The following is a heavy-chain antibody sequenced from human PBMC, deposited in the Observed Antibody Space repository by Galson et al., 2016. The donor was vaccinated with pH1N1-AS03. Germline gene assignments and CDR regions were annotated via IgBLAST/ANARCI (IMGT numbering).Heavy chain of an antibody. J-gene: IGHJ4*02. V-gene: IGHV3-23*01. Sequence: SLRLSCAASGFTFSSYAMSWVRQAPGKGLEWVASIIGAGGVPYYAGSVNGRFAVSRDTSENTVYLQLDRLRAEDTAVYYCAKDKEAVADRRGYFFDDWGQGTLVTVSS. CDR3: AKDKEAVADRRGYFFDD. CDR2: IIGAGGVP. D-gene: IGHD6-19*01. CDR1: GFTFSSYA.